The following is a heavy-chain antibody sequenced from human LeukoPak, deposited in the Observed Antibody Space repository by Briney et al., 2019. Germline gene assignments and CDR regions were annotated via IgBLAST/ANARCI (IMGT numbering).Heavy chain of an antibody. CDR3: ASTAAYGSGSYYRLWFDP. J-gene: IGHJ5*02. CDR1: GRSFSGYY. D-gene: IGHD3-10*01. Sequence: SETLSLTCAVDGRSFSGYYWSWIRQPPGKGLEWIGEINHSGSTNYNPSLKSRVTISVDTSKNQFSLKLSSVTAADTAVYYCASTAAYGSGSYYRLWFDPWGQGTLVTVSS. V-gene: IGHV4-34*01. CDR2: INHSGST.